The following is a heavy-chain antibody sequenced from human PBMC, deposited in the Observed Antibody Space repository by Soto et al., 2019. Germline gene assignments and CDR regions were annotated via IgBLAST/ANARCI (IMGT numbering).Heavy chain of an antibody. V-gene: IGHV4-30-2*01. CDR2: IYHSGST. Sequence: QLQLQESGSGLVKPSQTLSLTCAVSGGSISSGGYSWCWIRQPPGKGLEWIGYIYHSGSTYYNPSLKSRVTISVDRSKNQFSLKLSSVTAADTAVYYCAGMITFGGVIRDYWGQGTLVTVSS. CDR3: AGMITFGGVIRDY. CDR1: GGSISSGGYS. J-gene: IGHJ4*02. D-gene: IGHD3-16*02.